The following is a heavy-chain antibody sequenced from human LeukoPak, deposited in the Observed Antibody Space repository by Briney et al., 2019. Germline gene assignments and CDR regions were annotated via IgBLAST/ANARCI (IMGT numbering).Heavy chain of an antibody. CDR2: IYYSGST. J-gene: IGHJ3*02. D-gene: IGHD1-26*01. CDR3: ARDQEAGSYYSYAFDI. CDR1: GGSISSSSYY. V-gene: IGHV4-39*07. Sequence: PSETLSLTCTVSGGSISSSSYYWGWIRQPPGKGLEWIGSIYYSGSTYYNPSLKSRVTISVDTSKNQFSLKLSSVTAADTAVYYCARDQEAGSYYSYAFDIWGQGTMVTVSS.